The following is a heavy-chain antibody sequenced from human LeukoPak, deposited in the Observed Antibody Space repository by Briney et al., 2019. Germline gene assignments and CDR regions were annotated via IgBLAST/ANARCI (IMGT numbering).Heavy chain of an antibody. Sequence: SVKVSCKASGGTFSSYAISWVRQAPGQGLEWMGGIIPIFGTANYAQKFQGRVTVTTDESTSTAYMELSSLRSEDTAVYYCARDRGGSYTHDAFDIWGQGTMVTVSS. V-gene: IGHV1-69*05. D-gene: IGHD1-26*01. CDR2: IIPIFGTA. J-gene: IGHJ3*02. CDR3: ARDRGGSYTHDAFDI. CDR1: GGTFSSYA.